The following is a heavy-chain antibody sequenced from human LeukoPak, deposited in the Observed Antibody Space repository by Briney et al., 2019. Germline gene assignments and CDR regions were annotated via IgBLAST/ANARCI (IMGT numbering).Heavy chain of an antibody. Sequence: HPRGSLRLSCAASGFTFSNYGMHWVRQAPGKGLEWVTFINYVVSKKYYADSVKGRFTISKDNSKNTLYLLMNTLRTDDTAVYYCVKDPGTGGNFDYWGQGTLVTVSS. CDR1: GFTFSNYG. CDR3: VKDPGTGGNFDY. V-gene: IGHV3-30*02. CDR2: INYVVSKK. D-gene: IGHD2-8*02. J-gene: IGHJ4*02.